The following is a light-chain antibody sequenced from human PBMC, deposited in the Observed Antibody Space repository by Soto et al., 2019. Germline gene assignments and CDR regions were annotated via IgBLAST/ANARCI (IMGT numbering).Light chain of an antibody. CDR1: QSVSNY. J-gene: IGKJ4*01. CDR3: QNRVKWPT. CDR2: DVS. V-gene: IGKV3-11*01. Sequence: EIVLTQSPATLSLSPGERATLSCRASQSVSNYLGWYQQKFGQAPRLLISDVSKRATGIPARFSGSGSGTYFTLTISSLEPEDFAVYYCQNRVKWPTFGGGTKVEIK.